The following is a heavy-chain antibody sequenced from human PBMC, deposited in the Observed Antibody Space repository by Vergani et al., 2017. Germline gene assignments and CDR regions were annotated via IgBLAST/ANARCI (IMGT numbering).Heavy chain of an antibody. CDR3: ARDRTGPFDY. CDR2: IYSGGST. J-gene: IGHJ4*02. V-gene: IGHV3-66*01. D-gene: IGHD1/OR15-1a*01. CDR1: GFTVSSNY. Sequence: VQLVESGGGVVQPGRSLRLSCAASGFTVSSNYMSWVRQAPGKGLEWVSVIYSGGSTYYADSVKGRFTISRDNSKNSLYLQMNSLRAEDTAVYYCARDRTGPFDYWGQGTLVTVSS.